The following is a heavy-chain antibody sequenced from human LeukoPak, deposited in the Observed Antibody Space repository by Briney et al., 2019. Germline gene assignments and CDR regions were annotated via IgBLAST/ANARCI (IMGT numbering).Heavy chain of an antibody. CDR3: AKGSYSSSWYTFFGY. CDR2: ITSNGGPT. V-gene: IGHV3-64D*06. CDR1: GFSFSNYA. D-gene: IGHD6-13*01. J-gene: IGHJ4*02. Sequence: GGSLRLSCSASGFSFSNYAMHWVRQAPGKGLEYVSTITSNGGPTYYADSVKGRFTISRDNSKNTLYLQMSSLRTEDTAVYYCAKGSYSSSWYTFFGYWAREPWSPSPQ.